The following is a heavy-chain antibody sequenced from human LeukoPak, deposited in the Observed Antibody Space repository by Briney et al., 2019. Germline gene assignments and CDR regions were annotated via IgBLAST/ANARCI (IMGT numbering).Heavy chain of an antibody. CDR2: IYNSGRT. CDR3: ARGSGYSSSWYYFDF. D-gene: IGHD6-13*01. J-gene: IGHJ4*02. CDR1: GGSISSYY. V-gene: IGHV4-59*01. Sequence: PSETLSLTCTVSGGSISSYYWSWIRQPPGKGLEWIGYIYNSGRTNYNPSLRSRVTILVDTSKNQVSLKVNSVTAADTAVYYCARGSGYSSSWYYFDFWGQGTLVTVSS.